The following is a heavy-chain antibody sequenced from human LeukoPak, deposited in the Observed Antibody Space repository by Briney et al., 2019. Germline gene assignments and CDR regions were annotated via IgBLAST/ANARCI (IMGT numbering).Heavy chain of an antibody. Sequence: PGGSLRLSCAASGFSFSSYAMHWVRQAPGKGLEWVAVMSSGATNTYYAASVKGRFTISRDISKNTLYLQMNSLRAEDTAVYYCAREVSVVRGVNWGQGTLVTVSS. CDR1: GFSFSSYA. D-gene: IGHD3-10*01. J-gene: IGHJ4*02. V-gene: IGHV3-30-3*01. CDR3: AREVSVVRGVN. CDR2: MSSGATNT.